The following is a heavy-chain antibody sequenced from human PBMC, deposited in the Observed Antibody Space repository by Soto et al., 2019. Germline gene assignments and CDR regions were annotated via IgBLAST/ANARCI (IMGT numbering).Heavy chain of an antibody. Sequence: GESLKISCNGSGYSFISHWIGWVRQMPGKGLEWMGSIYPGDSDTRNSPSFHGQVTISADKSIGTAYLQWSSLKASDSAMYYCVRQGYGGTPVDYWGQGTLVTVSS. J-gene: IGHJ4*02. D-gene: IGHD4-17*01. CDR1: GYSFISHW. CDR2: IYPGDSDT. V-gene: IGHV5-51*01. CDR3: VRQGYGGTPVDY.